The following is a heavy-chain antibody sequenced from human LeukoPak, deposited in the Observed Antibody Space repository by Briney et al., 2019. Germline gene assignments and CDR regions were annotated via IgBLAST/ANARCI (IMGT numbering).Heavy chain of an antibody. CDR2: ISYDGTNE. Sequence: GGSLRLSCAASGFTFSSYALHWVRQTPGKGLEWVAVISYDGTNEYYADSVKGRFTISRDNSKNTLYLQMNSLTAEDTAVYYCARDNTYFSGSRYYDRFDYWGQGTLVTVSS. CDR3: ARDNTYFSGSRYYDRFDY. CDR1: GFTFSSYA. D-gene: IGHD2-15*01. J-gene: IGHJ4*02. V-gene: IGHV3-30-3*01.